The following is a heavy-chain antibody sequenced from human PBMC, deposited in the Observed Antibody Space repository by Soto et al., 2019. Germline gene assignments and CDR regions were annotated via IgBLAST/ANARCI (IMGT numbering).Heavy chain of an antibody. J-gene: IGHJ5*02. D-gene: IGHD6-19*01. Sequence: KTSETLSLTCAVYGGSFSGYYWSWIRQPPGKGLEWIGEINHSGSTNYNPSLKSRVTISVDTSKNQFSLKLSFVTAADTAVYYCARGIAVAGTSHWFDPWGQGTLVTVSS. CDR3: ARGIAVAGTSHWFDP. CDR2: INHSGST. V-gene: IGHV4-34*01. CDR1: GGSFSGYY.